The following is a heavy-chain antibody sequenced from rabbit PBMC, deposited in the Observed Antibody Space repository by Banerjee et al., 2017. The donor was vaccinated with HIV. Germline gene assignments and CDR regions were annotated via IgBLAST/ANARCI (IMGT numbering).Heavy chain of an antibody. J-gene: IGHJ6*01. D-gene: IGHD8-1*01. CDR3: ASRYAGGSYYTGLAL. CDR2: VYAGSSGGT. Sequence: QSLEESGGDLVKPGASLTLTCTASGFSFSSSYYMCWVRQAPGKGLEWIGCVYAGSSGGTYYAVWAKGRFTISKPSSPTLILQMTILTSAHTPPYFCASRYAGGSYYTGLALWGPGTLVTFS. CDR1: GFSFSSSYY. V-gene: IGHV1S40*01.